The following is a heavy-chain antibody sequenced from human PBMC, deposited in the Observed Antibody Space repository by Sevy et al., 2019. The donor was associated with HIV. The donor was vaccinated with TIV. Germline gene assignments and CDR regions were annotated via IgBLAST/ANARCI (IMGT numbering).Heavy chain of an antibody. CDR3: AREGCTRPHDF. V-gene: IGHV3-23*01. D-gene: IGHD2-8*01. J-gene: IGHJ4*02. CDR1: GFTFNKYS. CDR2: LSFGCGQI. Sequence: GGSLRLSCVASGFTFNKYSMSWVRQAPGKGLERVSTLSFGCGQINYADSAKGRFTISRDDSKNTLYLQMNSLGAEDTAVYYCAREGCTRPHDFWGQGTLVTVSS.